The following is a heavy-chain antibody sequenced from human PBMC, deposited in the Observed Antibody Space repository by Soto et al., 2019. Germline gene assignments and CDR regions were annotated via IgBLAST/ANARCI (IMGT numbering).Heavy chain of an antibody. CDR2: MWSDGSNK. D-gene: IGHD3-22*01. CDR3: ERDGDSSGHYSQFDY. J-gene: IGHJ4*02. Sequence: QVQVEESGGGVVQAGRSLRLSCAASGFTFSSYGMHWVRQAPGKGLEWVAFMWSDGSNKYYADSVKGRFTISRDNSKNTLYLQMNSLRAEETAVYYCERDGDSSGHYSQFDYWGQGTLVTVPS. CDR1: GFTFSSYG. V-gene: IGHV3-33*01.